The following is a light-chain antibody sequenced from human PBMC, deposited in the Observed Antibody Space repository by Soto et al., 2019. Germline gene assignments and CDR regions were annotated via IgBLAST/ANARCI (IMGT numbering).Light chain of an antibody. V-gene: IGKV3-15*01. Sequence: EMVMTQSPATLSVSPGERATHSCRASQSVSNNLAWYQQKPGQAPRLLIYGVSTRATGIPARFSGSGSGTKFTLTISSLQSEDFAIYYCQQYSKWPLTFGGGTKVDI. CDR3: QQYSKWPLT. CDR2: GVS. J-gene: IGKJ4*01. CDR1: QSVSNN.